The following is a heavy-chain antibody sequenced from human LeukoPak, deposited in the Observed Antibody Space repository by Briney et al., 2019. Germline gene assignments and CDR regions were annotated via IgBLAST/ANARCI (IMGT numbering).Heavy chain of an antibody. CDR3: ARDEGIRRFSEWFFDY. J-gene: IGHJ4*02. Sequence: ASVKVSCKASGYTFTGYYMHWVRQAPGQGLEWMGWINPNSGGTNYAQKFQGRVTMTRDTSISTAYMELSRLRSDDTAVYYCARDEGIRRFSEWFFDYWGQGTLVTVSS. CDR1: GYTFTGYY. CDR2: INPNSGGT. D-gene: IGHD3-3*01. V-gene: IGHV1-2*02.